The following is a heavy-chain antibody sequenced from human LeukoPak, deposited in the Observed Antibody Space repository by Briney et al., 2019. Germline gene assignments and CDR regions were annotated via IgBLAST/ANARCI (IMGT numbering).Heavy chain of an antibody. Sequence: ASVKVSCKASGGSFSSYAFSWLRQAPGQGLEWMGWINPNSGGTNYAQKFQGRVTMTRDTSISTAYMEMSRLRSDDTAVYYCGSSTRYSSGWYSWGQGTLVTVSS. J-gene: IGHJ4*02. CDR3: GSSTRYSSGWYS. V-gene: IGHV1-2*02. CDR1: GGSFSSYA. CDR2: INPNSGGT. D-gene: IGHD6-19*01.